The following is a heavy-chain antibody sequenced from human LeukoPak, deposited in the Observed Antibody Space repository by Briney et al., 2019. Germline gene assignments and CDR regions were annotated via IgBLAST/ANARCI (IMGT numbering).Heavy chain of an antibody. J-gene: IGHJ4*02. CDR1: GGSISSGSYY. V-gene: IGHV4-61*02. D-gene: IGHD2-15*01. CDR2: IYSSGST. Sequence: SQTLSLTCTVSGGSISSGSYYWSWIRQPAGKGLEWIGRIYSSGSTNYNPSLKSRVTISVDTSKNQFSLRLSSVTAADTAVYYCARVTGYVVEDYFDYWGQGTLVTVSS. CDR3: ARVTGYVVEDYFDY.